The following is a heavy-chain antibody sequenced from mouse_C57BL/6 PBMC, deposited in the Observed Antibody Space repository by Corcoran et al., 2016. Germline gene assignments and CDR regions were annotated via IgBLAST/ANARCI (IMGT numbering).Heavy chain of an antibody. Sequence: EVQLQQSGPELVKPGASVKISCKASGYTFTDYYMNWVKQSHGKSLEWIGDINPNNGGTSYNQKFKGKATLTVDKSSSTAYMELRSLTSEDSAVYYCARMGYSNSFAYWGQGTLVTVSA. CDR1: GYTFTDYY. CDR3: ARMGYSNSFAY. D-gene: IGHD2-5*01. J-gene: IGHJ3*01. V-gene: IGHV1-26*01. CDR2: INPNNGGT.